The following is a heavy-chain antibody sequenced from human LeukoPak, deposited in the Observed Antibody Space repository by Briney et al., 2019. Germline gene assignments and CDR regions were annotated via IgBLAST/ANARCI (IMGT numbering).Heavy chain of an antibody. D-gene: IGHD5-12*01. Sequence: GGSLRLSCVDSGFTFPSYSMNWVRQAPGKGLEWVSSIRSSSTYIYYADSVKGRFTISRDNARNSLYLQMNSLRAEDTAVYYCASFGYSGYDWHYYYGMDVWGKGTTVTVSS. CDR3: ASFGYSGYDWHYYYGMDV. CDR2: IRSSSTYI. J-gene: IGHJ6*04. CDR1: GFTFPSYS. V-gene: IGHV3-21*01.